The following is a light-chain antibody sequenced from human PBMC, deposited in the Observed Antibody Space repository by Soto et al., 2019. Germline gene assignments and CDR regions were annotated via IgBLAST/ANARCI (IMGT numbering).Light chain of an antibody. CDR1: QSVSSNY. Sequence: EVVLTQSPGTLSLSPGESATLSCRASQSVSSNYLAWYQQKPGQAPRLLIYGVSTRATGIPDRFSGSGSGTDFSLTISRLEPEDFALYYCQQYFTSPLTFGGGTNVELK. J-gene: IGKJ4*01. CDR3: QQYFTSPLT. CDR2: GVS. V-gene: IGKV3-20*01.